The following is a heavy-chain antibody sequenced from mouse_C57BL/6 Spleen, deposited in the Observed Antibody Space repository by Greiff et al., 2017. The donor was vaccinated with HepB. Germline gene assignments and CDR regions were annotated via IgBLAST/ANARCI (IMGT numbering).Heavy chain of an antibody. V-gene: IGHV1-18*01. D-gene: IGHD2-1*01. Sequence: VQLKESGPELVKPGASVKIPCKASGYTFTDYNMDWVKQSHGKSLEWIGDINPNNGGTIYNQKFKGKATLTVDKSSSTAYMELRSLTSEDTAVYYCARGDYGNYSRFAYWGQGTLVTVSA. CDR2: INPNNGGT. CDR1: GYTFTDYN. CDR3: ARGDYGNYSRFAY. J-gene: IGHJ3*01.